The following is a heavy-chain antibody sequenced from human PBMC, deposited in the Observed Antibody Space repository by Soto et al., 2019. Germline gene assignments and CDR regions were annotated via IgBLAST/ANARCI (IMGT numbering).Heavy chain of an antibody. D-gene: IGHD2-15*01. CDR2: ISSSSSYT. CDR3: ASGWTSRFDP. J-gene: IGHJ5*02. CDR1: VFTFSDYY. V-gene: IGHV3-11*06. Sequence: LRLSCSASVFTFSDYYMSLIRQAPGKGLEWVSYISSSSSYTNYADSVKGRFTISRDNAKNSLYLQMNSLRAEDTAVYYCASGWTSRFDPWGQGTLVTVSS.